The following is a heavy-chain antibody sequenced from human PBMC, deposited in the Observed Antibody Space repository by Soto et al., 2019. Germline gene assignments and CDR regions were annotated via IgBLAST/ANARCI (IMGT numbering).Heavy chain of an antibody. D-gene: IGHD6-13*01. V-gene: IGHV3-48*01. CDR1: GFTLSSYN. CDR2: ISGSSDTI. J-gene: IGHJ6*02. Sequence: EVQLVESGGGLVQPGGSLRLSCAASGFTLSSYNMNWVRQAPGKGLEWVSYISGSSDTIYYADSVKGRCTISRDNAKNSLYLQMDSLRGEDTAVYYCARDHGGSTWFVGIYYYFGVDVWGQGTTVTVSS. CDR3: ARDHGGSTWFVGIYYYFGVDV.